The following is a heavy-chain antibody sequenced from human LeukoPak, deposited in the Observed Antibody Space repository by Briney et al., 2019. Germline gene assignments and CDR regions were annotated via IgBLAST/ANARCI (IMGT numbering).Heavy chain of an antibody. CDR1: GFTFSSYW. CDR2: INTDGSST. D-gene: IGHD6-13*01. Sequence: GGSLRLSCAASGFTFSSYWMHWVRQAPGKGLVWVSRINTDGSSTSYADYVKGRFTISRDNAKKTLYLQMNSLRAEDTAVYYCAKGYIIAGRQWYLDLWGRGTLVGVSS. V-gene: IGHV3-74*01. CDR3: AKGYIIAGRQWYLDL. J-gene: IGHJ2*01.